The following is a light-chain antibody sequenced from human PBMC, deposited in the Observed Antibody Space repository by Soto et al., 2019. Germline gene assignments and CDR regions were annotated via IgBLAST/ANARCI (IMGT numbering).Light chain of an antibody. CDR1: QSISSW. CDR2: KAS. V-gene: IGKV1-5*03. J-gene: IGKJ4*02. CDR3: QQYNSYPLT. Sequence: DIQMTQSPSTLSASVGDRVTITCRASQSISSWLAWYQQKPGKAPNLLIYKASSLESGVPSRFSGSGYGTEFPFTISSLHPDDFANYYCQQYNSYPLTFGGGTKVEIK.